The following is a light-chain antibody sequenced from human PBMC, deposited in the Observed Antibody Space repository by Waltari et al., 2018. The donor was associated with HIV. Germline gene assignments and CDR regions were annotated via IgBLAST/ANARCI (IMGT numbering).Light chain of an antibody. Sequence: QSALTQPPSVSGAPGQSVTISCSGSNPNIGAGFDVHWSQQVPGTAPRLLIYDNNNRPSGVPDRFSGSKSGTSASLAINGLQSEDEADYYCQSYDSRLSGSVVFGGGTKVTVL. J-gene: IGLJ2*01. CDR1: NPNIGAGFD. V-gene: IGLV1-40*01. CDR2: DNN. CDR3: QSYDSRLSGSVV.